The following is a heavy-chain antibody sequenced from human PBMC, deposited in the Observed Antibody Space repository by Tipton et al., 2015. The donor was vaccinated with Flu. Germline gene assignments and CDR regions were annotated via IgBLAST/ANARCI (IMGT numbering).Heavy chain of an antibody. CDR3: ASSGPAAIEALDY. D-gene: IGHD2-2*02. CDR2: VTPFFGNT. J-gene: IGHJ4*02. V-gene: IGHV1-45*02. CDR1: GYTFTNRY. Sequence: QLVQSGAEVKQPGSSVKVSCKASGYTFTNRYLHWVRQAPGQAMEWMGWVTPFFGNTNYAQKFQDRVAITSDRSMSTAYMELSSLRSEDTAIYYCASSGPAAIEALDYWGQGTLVTVSS.